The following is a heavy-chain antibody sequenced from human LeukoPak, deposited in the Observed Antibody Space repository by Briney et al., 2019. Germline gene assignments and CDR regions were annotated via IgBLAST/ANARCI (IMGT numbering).Heavy chain of an antibody. Sequence: SETLSLTCTVSGASISSDDYFWGWIRQPPGKGLEWIATIYYSGNTYYNPSLSSRVTISADSSKNQFSLRLRSVTAADAAVYFCARTHGRVSKTDFDSWGQGTLVTVSS. V-gene: IGHV4-39*07. J-gene: IGHJ4*02. CDR3: ARTHGRVSKTDFDS. CDR1: GASISSDDYF. CDR2: IYYSGNT. D-gene: IGHD5/OR15-5a*01.